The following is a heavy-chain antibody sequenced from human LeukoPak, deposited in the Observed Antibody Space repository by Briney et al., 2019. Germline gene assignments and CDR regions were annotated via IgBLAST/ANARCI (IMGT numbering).Heavy chain of an antibody. J-gene: IGHJ3*02. CDR1: GGSFSGYY. V-gene: IGHV4-34*01. D-gene: IGHD2-15*01. CDR2: INHSGST. CDR3: ARLLYCSGGSCYPDAFDI. Sequence: SETLSLTCAVYGGSFSGYYWSWIRQPPGKGLEWIGEINHSGSTNYNPSLKSRVTISVDTSKNQFSLKLSSVTAADTAVYYCARLLYCSGGSCYPDAFDIWGQGTMVTVSS.